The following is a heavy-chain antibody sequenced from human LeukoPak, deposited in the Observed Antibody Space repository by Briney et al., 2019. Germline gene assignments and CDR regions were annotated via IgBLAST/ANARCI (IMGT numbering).Heavy chain of an antibody. CDR1: GYNFSGHY. CDR2: TKPSNGDT. V-gene: IGHV1-2*02. J-gene: IGHJ1*01. Sequence: ASVKVSCKASGYNFSGHYMHWVRQAPGQGPEWMGWTKPSNGDTKYAQNFQGRVTMTRDTSIGTAYMELSSLRSDDTAVYYCASPPLSSAMYYAHWGQGTLVTVSS. CDR3: ASPPLSSAMYYAH. D-gene: IGHD1-26*01.